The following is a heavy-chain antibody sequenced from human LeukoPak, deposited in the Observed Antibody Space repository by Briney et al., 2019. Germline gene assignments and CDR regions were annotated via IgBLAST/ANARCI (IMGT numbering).Heavy chain of an antibody. CDR3: AREPLSGWYKYYYYGMDV. V-gene: IGHV4-34*01. D-gene: IGHD6-19*01. CDR2: INHSGST. J-gene: IGHJ6*02. CDR1: GGSFSGYY. Sequence: ASETLSLTCAVYGGSFSGYYWSWIRQPPGKGLEWIGEINHSGSTNYNPSLKSRVTISVDTSKNQFSLKLSSVTAADTAVYYCAREPLSGWYKYYYYGMDVWGQGTTVTVSS.